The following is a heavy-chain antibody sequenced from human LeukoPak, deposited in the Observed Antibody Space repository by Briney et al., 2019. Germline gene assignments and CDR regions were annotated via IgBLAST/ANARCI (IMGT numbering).Heavy chain of an antibody. V-gene: IGHV3-7*01. Sequence: PGGSLRLSCAASGFTFSSYWMSWVRQAPGKGLEWVANIKQDGSEKYYVDSVKGRFTISRDNAKNSLYLQMNSLRAEDTAVYYCARIRYSPFRDLPDAFDILGQGTMVSVSS. CDR3: ARIRYSPFRDLPDAFDI. D-gene: IGHD2-15*01. CDR2: IKQDGSEK. CDR1: GFTFSSYW. J-gene: IGHJ3*02.